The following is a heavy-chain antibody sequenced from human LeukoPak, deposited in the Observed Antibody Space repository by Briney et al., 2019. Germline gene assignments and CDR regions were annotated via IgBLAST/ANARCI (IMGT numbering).Heavy chain of an antibody. Sequence: PSETLSLNCAVYGGSFSGYYWSWIRQPPGKGLEWIGEINHSGSTNYNPSLKSRVTISVDTSKNQFSLKLSSVTAADTAVYYCARGKGYSSSSTLRYYFDYWGQGTLVTVSS. J-gene: IGHJ4*02. CDR3: ARGKGYSSSSTLRYYFDY. CDR1: GGSFSGYY. D-gene: IGHD6-6*01. V-gene: IGHV4-34*01. CDR2: INHSGST.